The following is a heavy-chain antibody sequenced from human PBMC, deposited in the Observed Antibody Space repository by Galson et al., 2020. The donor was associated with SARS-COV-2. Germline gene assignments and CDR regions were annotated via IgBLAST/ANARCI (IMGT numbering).Heavy chain of an antibody. Sequence: ALHGESLKISCAVSGFTFSNHWMHWVRQAPGKGLVWVSRIYSEGSSTRYADSVKGRFTISGDNAKNTLYLQMNSLSAEDTAVYYCARGDMGNDCFYCWGQGTLVTVSS. D-gene: IGHD2-21*01. J-gene: IGHJ4*02. CDR3: ARGDMGNDCFYC. CDR2: IYSEGSST. V-gene: IGHV3-74*01. CDR1: GFTFSNHW.